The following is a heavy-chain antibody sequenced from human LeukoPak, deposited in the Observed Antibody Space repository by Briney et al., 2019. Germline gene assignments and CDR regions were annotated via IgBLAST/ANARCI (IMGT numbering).Heavy chain of an antibody. CDR2: IHYSGTT. J-gene: IGHJ2*01. CDR3: VGTMTTDWYFDL. D-gene: IGHD4-17*01. Sequence: SETLSLTCTVSGGSVSSGSYYWSWIRQPPGKGLEWIGYIHYSGTTNYNPSLKSRVTISADTSKNQFSLKLSSVTAADTAVYHCVGTMTTDWYFDLWGRGTLVTVSS. CDR1: GGSVSSGSYY. V-gene: IGHV4-61*01.